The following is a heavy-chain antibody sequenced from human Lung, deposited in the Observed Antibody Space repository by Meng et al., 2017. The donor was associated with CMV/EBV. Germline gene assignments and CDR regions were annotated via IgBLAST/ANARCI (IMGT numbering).Heavy chain of an antibody. V-gene: IGHV2-5*02. J-gene: IGHJ5*02. CDR2: IYGDDEK. CDR3: ARAAARPSDWFDP. Sequence: QIPLKASGPPLVNPTQTLTLTCTFSGFSLSTSGVGVGWIRQPPGKALECLAIIYGDDEKRYSPSLESRLTVTKDTSKNQVVLTMTNMVPVDTATYYCARAAARPSDWFDPWGQGTLVTVSS. D-gene: IGHD6-6*01. CDR1: GFSLSTSGVG.